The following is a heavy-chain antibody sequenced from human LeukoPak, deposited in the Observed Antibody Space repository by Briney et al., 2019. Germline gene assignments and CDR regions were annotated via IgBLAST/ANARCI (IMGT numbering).Heavy chain of an antibody. D-gene: IGHD3-9*01. J-gene: IGHJ4*02. CDR2: IKQDGSEK. V-gene: IGHV3-7*01. CDR3: AREGHYDILTGYSYYFDY. CDR1: GFTFSSYW. Sequence: GGSLRLSCAASGFTFSSYWMSWVRQAPGKGLEWVANIKQDGSEKYYVDSVKGRFTISRDNAKNSLYLQMNSLRAEDTAVYCCAREGHYDILTGYSYYFDYWGQGTLVTVSS.